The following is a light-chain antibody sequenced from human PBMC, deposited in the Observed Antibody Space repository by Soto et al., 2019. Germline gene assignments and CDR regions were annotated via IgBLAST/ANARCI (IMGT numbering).Light chain of an antibody. Sequence: DIQMTQSPSTLSASVGDRVSITCRASQSISSWVAWYQQKPGKAPKLLISKASSLESGVPSRFGGSGSGTEFTLTITSLQPDDFASYYCQQYNTMATFGQGTKVEIK. CDR2: KAS. CDR1: QSISSW. J-gene: IGKJ1*01. CDR3: QQYNTMAT. V-gene: IGKV1-5*03.